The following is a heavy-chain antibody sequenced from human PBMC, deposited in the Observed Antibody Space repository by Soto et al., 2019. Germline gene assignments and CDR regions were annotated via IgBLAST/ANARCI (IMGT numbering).Heavy chain of an antibody. CDR3: ARVIAARQNGMDV. CDR1: GYTFTGYY. Sequence: SCKASGYTFTGYYMHWVRQAPGQGLEWMGWINPNSGGTNYAQKFQGRVTMTRDTSISTAYMELSRLRSDDTAVYYCARVIAARQNGMDVWGQGTTVTVSS. V-gene: IGHV1-2*02. J-gene: IGHJ6*02. CDR2: INPNSGGT. D-gene: IGHD6-6*01.